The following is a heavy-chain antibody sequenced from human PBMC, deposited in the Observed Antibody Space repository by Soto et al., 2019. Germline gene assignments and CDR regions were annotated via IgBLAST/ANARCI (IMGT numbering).Heavy chain of an antibody. V-gene: IGHV5-10-1*01. Sequence: WESLKISCKGSGYSFTSYWISWVRQMPGKGLEWMGRIDPSDSYTNYSPSFQGHVTISADKSISTAYLQWSSLKASDTAMYYCARGANTVTTLEDYWGQGTLVTVSS. CDR3: ARGANTVTTLEDY. D-gene: IGHD4-17*01. J-gene: IGHJ4*02. CDR1: GYSFTSYW. CDR2: IDPSDSYT.